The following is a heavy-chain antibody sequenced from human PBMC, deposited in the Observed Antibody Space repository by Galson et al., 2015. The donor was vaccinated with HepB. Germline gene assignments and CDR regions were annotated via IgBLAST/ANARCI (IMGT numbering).Heavy chain of an antibody. V-gene: IGHV3-20*01. D-gene: IGHD3-22*01. Sequence: SLRLSCAASGFTFDDYGMSWVRQGPGKGLEWVSGINWNGANRDYADSVKGRFTISRDNAKNSAYLQMNSLRAEDTALYHCARGFDYYDRSGYQNAMDVWGQGTTVMVSS. CDR2: INWNGANR. CDR1: GFTFDDYG. J-gene: IGHJ6*02. CDR3: ARGFDYYDRSGYQNAMDV.